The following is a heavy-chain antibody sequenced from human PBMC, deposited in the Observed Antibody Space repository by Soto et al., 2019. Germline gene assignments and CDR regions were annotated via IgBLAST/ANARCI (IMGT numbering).Heavy chain of an antibody. V-gene: IGHV4-59*08. J-gene: IGHJ4*02. CDR3: ARVRAYSYGYEDY. CDR2: IYYSGST. CDR1: GGSISSYY. Sequence: SETLSLTCTVSGGSISSYYWSWIRQPPGKGLEWIGYIYYSGSTNYNPALKSRVTISVDTSKNQFSLKLSSVTAADTAVYYCARVRAYSYGYEDYWGQGTLVTVSS. D-gene: IGHD5-18*01.